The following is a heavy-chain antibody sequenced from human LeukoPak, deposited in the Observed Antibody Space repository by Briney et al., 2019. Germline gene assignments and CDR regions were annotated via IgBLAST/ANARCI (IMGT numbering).Heavy chain of an antibody. CDR2: MNPNSGNT. D-gene: IGHD5-12*01. CDR3: ARGLNFKATGYAFDI. V-gene: IGHV1-8*03. J-gene: IGHJ3*02. CDR1: GYTFTIYD. Sequence: ASVKVSCKASGYTFTIYDINWVRQATGQGLEWMGWMNPNSGNTGYAQKFQGRVTITRNTSISTAYMELSSLRSEDTAVYYCARGLNFKATGYAFDIWGQGTMVTVSS.